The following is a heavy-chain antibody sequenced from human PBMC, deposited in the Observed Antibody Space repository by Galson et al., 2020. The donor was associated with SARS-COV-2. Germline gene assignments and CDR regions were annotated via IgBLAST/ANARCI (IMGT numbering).Heavy chain of an antibody. CDR1: GFSFSDYW. CDR2: INSYGNST. J-gene: IGHJ5*02. V-gene: IGHV3-74*01. CDR3: VRHSSGDH. Sequence: GGSLRLSCVASGFSFSDYWMHWVRQAPGKGLVWVSRINSYGNSTNYADSVRGRFTVSRDNAKNMLYLQMNSLRAEDTAVYYCVRHSSGDHWGPGTLVTVSS. D-gene: IGHD3-22*01.